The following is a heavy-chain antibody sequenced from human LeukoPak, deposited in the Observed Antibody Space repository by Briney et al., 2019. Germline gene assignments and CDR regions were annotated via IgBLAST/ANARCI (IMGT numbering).Heavy chain of an antibody. J-gene: IGHJ3*02. CDR1: GFTFSSYA. CDR2: ISSNGDST. CDR3: ARSPGISVTGVDDAFDI. D-gene: IGHD6-19*01. V-gene: IGHV3-64*01. Sequence: GGSLRLSCAASGFTFSSYAMHWVRQAPGKGLEYVAGISSNGDSTDYANSVKGRFTISRDNAKNSLYLQMNSLSAEDTAVYYCARSPGISVTGVDDAFDIWGQGTMVTVSS.